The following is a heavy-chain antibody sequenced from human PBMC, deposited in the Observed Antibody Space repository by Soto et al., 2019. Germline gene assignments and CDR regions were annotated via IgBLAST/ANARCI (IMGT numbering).Heavy chain of an antibody. CDR1: GYTFKNYG. D-gene: IGHD2-8*02. Sequence: QVQLVQSVAEMKKPGASVKVSCKAYGYTFKNYGISWVRQAPGQGLEWMGWVSAYDGSTNYAQNLQGRVTMTTDTSTTTAYMELTTLRSDDTAMYYCARAGRYCTGGSCHTGDYWGQGTLVTVSS. J-gene: IGHJ4*02. CDR2: VSAYDGST. CDR3: ARAGRYCTGGSCHTGDY. V-gene: IGHV1-18*01.